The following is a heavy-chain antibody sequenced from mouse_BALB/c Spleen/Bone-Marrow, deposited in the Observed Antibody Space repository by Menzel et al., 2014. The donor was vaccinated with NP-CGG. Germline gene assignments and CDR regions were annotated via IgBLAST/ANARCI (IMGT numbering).Heavy chain of an antibody. V-gene: IGHV7-3*02. CDR2: IRNRANGYTT. CDR1: GFTFTDYY. CDR3: ARDMGLLRFDY. J-gene: IGHJ2*01. D-gene: IGHD1-1*01. Sequence: EVKLVESGGGLVQPGGSLRLSCATSGFTFTDYYMSWVRQPPGKALEWLGFIRNRANGYTTEYSASVKGRFTISRDNSQSILYIQMNTLRAEDSATYCCARDMGLLRFDYWGQGTTLTVSS.